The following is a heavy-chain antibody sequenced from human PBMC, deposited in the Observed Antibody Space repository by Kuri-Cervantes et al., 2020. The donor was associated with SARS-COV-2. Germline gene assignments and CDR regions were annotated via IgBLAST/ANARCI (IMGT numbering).Heavy chain of an antibody. Sequence: GESLKISCAASGFTFSSYSMNWVRQAPGKGLEWVSLRGRHADSVKGRFTISRDNAKNSLYLQMNSLRAEDTAVYYCARAGSSGWYWFDPWGQGTLVTVSS. V-gene: IGHV3-21*01. CDR1: GFTFSSYS. CDR2: RGR. CDR3: ARAGSSGWYWFDP. D-gene: IGHD6-19*01. J-gene: IGHJ5*02.